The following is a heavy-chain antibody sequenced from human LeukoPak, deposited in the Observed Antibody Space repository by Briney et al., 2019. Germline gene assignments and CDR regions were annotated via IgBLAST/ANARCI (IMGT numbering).Heavy chain of an antibody. D-gene: IGHD2-8*01. Sequence: PSETLSLTCTVSGGSINSGDYYWGWIRQPPGKGLEWIGYIYYSGTISYNPSLKSRVTMSVDTSKNQFSLKLSSVTAADTAVYYCARKYAVWYFDLWGRGTLVTVSS. J-gene: IGHJ2*01. CDR3: ARKYAVWYFDL. V-gene: IGHV4-30-4*01. CDR1: GGSINSGDYY. CDR2: IYYSGTI.